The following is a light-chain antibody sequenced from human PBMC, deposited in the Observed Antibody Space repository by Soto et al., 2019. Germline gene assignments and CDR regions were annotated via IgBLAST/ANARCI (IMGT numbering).Light chain of an antibody. V-gene: IGKV3-11*01. Sequence: EIVLTQSPATLSLSPGERATLSCRASQSISSYLAWYQHKPGQAPRLLIYDASNRATGIPARFSGSVSGTDFTLTISSLEPEDFAVYYGQQRTNWVTFGGGTKVEIK. J-gene: IGKJ4*01. CDR1: QSISSY. CDR2: DAS. CDR3: QQRTNWVT.